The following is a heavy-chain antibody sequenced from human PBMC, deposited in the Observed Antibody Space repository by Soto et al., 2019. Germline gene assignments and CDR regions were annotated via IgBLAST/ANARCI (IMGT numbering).Heavy chain of an antibody. D-gene: IGHD6-19*01. CDR1: GGSVSSGSYY. CDR2: IYYSGST. Sequence: SETLSLTCTVSGGSVSSGSYYWSWIRQPPGKGLEWIGYIYYSGSTNYNPSLKSRVTISVDTSKNQFSLKLSSVTAADTAVYYCARDARPSSGSRAWFDPWGQGTLVTVSS. J-gene: IGHJ5*02. CDR3: ARDARPSSGSRAWFDP. V-gene: IGHV4-61*01.